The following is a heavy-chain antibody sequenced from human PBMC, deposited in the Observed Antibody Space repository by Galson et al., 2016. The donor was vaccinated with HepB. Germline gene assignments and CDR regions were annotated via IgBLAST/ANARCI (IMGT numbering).Heavy chain of an antibody. CDR1: GGPISSGGYY. CDR2: INHSGTT. Sequence: TLSLTCTVSGGPISSGGYYWSWIRQHPGKGLEWIGYINHSGTTYYNPSLKSRATISVDTSKNQFSLDLSSVTAADTAVYYCVRVSGNAFDIWGHGTMVTVSS. J-gene: IGHJ3*02. CDR3: VRVSGNAFDI. V-gene: IGHV4-31*03.